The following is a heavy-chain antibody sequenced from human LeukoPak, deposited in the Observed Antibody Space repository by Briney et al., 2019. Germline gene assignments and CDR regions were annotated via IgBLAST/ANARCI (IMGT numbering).Heavy chain of an antibody. CDR3: ARGGVASYYYYYMDV. CDR2: INHSGST. Sequence: SETLSLTCAVYGGSFSGYYWSWIRQPPGKGLEWIGEINHSGSTNYNPSLKSRVTISVDTSKNQFSLKLSSVTAADTAVYYCARGGVASYYYYYMDVWGKGTTVTVSS. V-gene: IGHV4-34*01. J-gene: IGHJ6*03. D-gene: IGHD3-3*01. CDR1: GGSFSGYY.